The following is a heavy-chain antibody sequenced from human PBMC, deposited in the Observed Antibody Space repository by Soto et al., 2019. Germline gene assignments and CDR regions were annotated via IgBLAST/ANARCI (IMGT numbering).Heavy chain of an antibody. Sequence: PGESLKISCKGSGYSFTSYWISWVRQMPGKGLEWMGRIDPSDSYTNYSPSFQGHVTISADKSISTAYLQWSSLKASDTAMYYCARLNRDNWNDVTWFDYWGQGTLVTVSS. V-gene: IGHV5-10-1*01. CDR2: IDPSDSYT. D-gene: IGHD1-20*01. CDR3: ARLNRDNWNDVTWFDY. CDR1: GYSFTSYW. J-gene: IGHJ4*02.